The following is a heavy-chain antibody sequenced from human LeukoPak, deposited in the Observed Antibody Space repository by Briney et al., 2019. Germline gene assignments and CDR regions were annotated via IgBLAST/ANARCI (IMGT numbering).Heavy chain of an antibody. CDR3: ARDGPSRSQDTSYWYFDL. Sequence: SVKVSCKASGGTFSSYAISWVRQAPGQGLEWMGGIIPIFGTANYAQKFQGRVTITADESTSTAYMELSSLRSEDTAVYYCARDGPSRSQDTSYWYFDLWGRGTLVTVSS. D-gene: IGHD2-2*01. CDR1: GGTFSSYA. J-gene: IGHJ2*01. CDR2: IIPIFGTA. V-gene: IGHV1-69*13.